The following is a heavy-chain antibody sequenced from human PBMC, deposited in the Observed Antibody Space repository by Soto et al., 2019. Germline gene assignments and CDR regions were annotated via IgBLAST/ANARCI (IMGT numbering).Heavy chain of an antibody. CDR1: GASVSSAEQY. D-gene: IGHD5-12*01. CDR2: SYYSGGS. Sequence: QVQLQESGPGLVKASQTLSLTCTLSGASVSSAEQYWSWIRQPPGKGLEWIGYSYYSGGSYYNASLQRRVSISVDTSQNQFSLKLTSVTAADTAVYYCARLSGYDPAGAADKWGPGILVSVSS. V-gene: IGHV4-30-4*01. CDR3: ARLSGYDPAGAADK. J-gene: IGHJ4*02.